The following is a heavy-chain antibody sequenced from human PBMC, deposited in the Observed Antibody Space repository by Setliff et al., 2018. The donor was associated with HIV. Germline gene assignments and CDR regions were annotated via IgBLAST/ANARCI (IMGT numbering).Heavy chain of an antibody. Sequence: SETLSLTCTVSGGSINRIDYYWGWIRQPAGKGLEWIGRVYSSGNTNYNPSFKSRVTMSVDTSKNQFSLNLNSVTAADTAVYYCARTLSTMVKTDGYYDYYYMDVWGKGTTVTVSS. CDR2: VYSSGNT. D-gene: IGHD3-10*01. CDR3: ARTLSTMVKTDGYYDYYYMDV. CDR1: GGSINRIDYY. V-gene: IGHV4-4*07. J-gene: IGHJ6*03.